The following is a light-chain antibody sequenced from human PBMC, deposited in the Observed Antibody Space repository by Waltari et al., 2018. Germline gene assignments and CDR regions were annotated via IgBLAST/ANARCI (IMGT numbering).Light chain of an antibody. Sequence: SYELTQPPSVSVSPRQTASITCSGNTLGDKYACWYQQKPGQSPVVVLYQDTKRPSGIPERFSGSNSGNTATLTISGTQAMDEADYYCQAWDTSTYHVVFGGGTKLTVL. J-gene: IGLJ2*01. V-gene: IGLV3-1*01. CDR1: TLGDKY. CDR2: QDT. CDR3: QAWDTSTYHVV.